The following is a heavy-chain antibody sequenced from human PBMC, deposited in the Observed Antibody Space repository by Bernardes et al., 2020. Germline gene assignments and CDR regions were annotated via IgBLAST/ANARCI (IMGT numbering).Heavy chain of an antibody. D-gene: IGHD4-17*01. CDR1: GFTFSSYS. J-gene: IGHJ2*01. V-gene: IGHV3-21*01. Sequence: GSLRLSCAASGFTFSSYSMNWVRQAPGKGLEWVSSISSSSSYIYYADSVKGRFTISRDNAKNSLYLQMNSLRAEDTAVYYCARDLSRGLRDYDWYFDLWGRGTLVTVSS. CDR2: ISSSSSYI. CDR3: ARDLSRGLRDYDWYFDL.